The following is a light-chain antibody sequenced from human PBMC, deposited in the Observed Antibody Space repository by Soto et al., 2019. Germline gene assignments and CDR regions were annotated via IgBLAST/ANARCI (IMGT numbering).Light chain of an antibody. Sequence: EIVLTQSPGTLSLSPGERATLSCRASQSFSSSYLAWYQQKPGQAPRLLIYGASSRATGIPDRFSGSGSGTDFSLTISRLEPEDFAVYYCQQFGSSRPVGGGTRVEIK. CDR1: QSFSSSY. V-gene: IGKV3-20*01. J-gene: IGKJ4*01. CDR3: QQFGSSRP. CDR2: GAS.